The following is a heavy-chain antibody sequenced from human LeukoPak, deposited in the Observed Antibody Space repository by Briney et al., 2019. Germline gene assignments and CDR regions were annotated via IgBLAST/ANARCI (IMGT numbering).Heavy chain of an antibody. D-gene: IGHD5-24*01. V-gene: IGHV3-74*01. CDR1: GFTFSSYW. CDR3: ARDGGDGYNRDDFDY. Sequence: LPGGSLRLSCAASGFTFSSYWMHWVRQAPGKGLVGVSRINSDGSSTRYLDSVKGRFTVSRDNARNTLYLQMNSPRVEDTAVYYCARDGGDGYNRDDFDYWGQGTLVTVSS. J-gene: IGHJ4*02. CDR2: INSDGSST.